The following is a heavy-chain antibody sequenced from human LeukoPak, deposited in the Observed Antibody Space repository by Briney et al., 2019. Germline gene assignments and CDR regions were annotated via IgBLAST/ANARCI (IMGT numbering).Heavy chain of an antibody. Sequence: GGSLRLSCAASGFTFSSYAMHWVRQAPGKGLEWVAVISYDGSKKYYADSVKGRFTISRDNSKNTLYLQMNSLRTEDTAIYYCARALDGIRDSWFDPWGQGTLVTVSS. CDR2: ISYDGSKK. J-gene: IGHJ5*02. CDR1: GFTFSSYA. CDR3: ARALDGIRDSWFDP. D-gene: IGHD3-3*01. V-gene: IGHV3-30-3*01.